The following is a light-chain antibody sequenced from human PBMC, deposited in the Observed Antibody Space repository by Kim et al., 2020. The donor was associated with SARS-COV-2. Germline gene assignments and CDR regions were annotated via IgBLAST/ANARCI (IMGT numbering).Light chain of an antibody. CDR3: QHYLSDPFA. V-gene: IGKV1-16*01. J-gene: IGKJ3*01. CDR2: NAV. CDR1: QGINND. Sequence: AYVGDRVTSTGRASQGINNDLAWFQQKPGKAPKTLIYNAVKLHRGVPSRFSGSGSGTEFTLTISSLQPEDFATYYCQHYLSDPFAFGPGTKVDIK.